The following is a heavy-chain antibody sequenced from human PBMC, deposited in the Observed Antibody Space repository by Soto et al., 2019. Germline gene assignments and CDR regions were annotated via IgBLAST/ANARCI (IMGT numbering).Heavy chain of an antibody. CDR3: AKVYYYDSSVYYTVDY. CDR1: GFTFSSYG. V-gene: IGHV3-30*18. D-gene: IGHD3-22*01. CDR2: ISYDGSNK. Sequence: RLSCAASGFTFSSYGMHWVRQAPGKGLEWVAVISYDGSNKYYADSVKGRFTISRDNSKNTLYLQMNSLRAEDTAVYYCAKVYYYDSSVYYTVDYWGQGTLVTVSS. J-gene: IGHJ4*02.